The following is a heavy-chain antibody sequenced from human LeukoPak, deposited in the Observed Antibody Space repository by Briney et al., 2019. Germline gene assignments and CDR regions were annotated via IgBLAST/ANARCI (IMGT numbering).Heavy chain of an antibody. D-gene: IGHD3-22*01. Sequence: GGSLRLSCVASGFTFSSHSMNWLRQAPGKGLEWVAYISSSSNHIFYADSVKARFTTSRDNAKDSLYLHMNSLRAEDTAIYYCARDTNDETMIIVLKLFDLWGQGTRVTVSS. J-gene: IGHJ4*02. CDR2: ISSSSNHI. CDR1: GFTFSSHS. V-gene: IGHV3-48*01. CDR3: ARDTNDETMIIVLKLFDL.